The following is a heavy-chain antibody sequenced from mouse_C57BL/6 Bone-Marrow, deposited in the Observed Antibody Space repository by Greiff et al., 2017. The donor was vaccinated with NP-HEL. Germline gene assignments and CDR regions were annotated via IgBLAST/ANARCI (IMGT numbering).Heavy chain of an antibody. V-gene: IGHV3-6*01. CDR1: GYSITSGYY. CDR3: ARDYYGSGLFDY. Sequence: EVKLMESGPGLVKPSQSLSLTCSVTGYSITSGYYWNWIRQFPGNKLEWMGYISYDGSNNYNPSLKNRISITRDTSKNQFFLKLNSVTTEDTATYYCARDYYGSGLFDYWGQGTTLTVSS. D-gene: IGHD1-1*01. J-gene: IGHJ2*01. CDR2: ISYDGSN.